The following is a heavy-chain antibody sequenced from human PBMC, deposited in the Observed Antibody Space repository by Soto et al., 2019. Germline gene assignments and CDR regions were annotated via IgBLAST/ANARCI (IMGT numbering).Heavy chain of an antibody. Sequence: SETLSLTCSVSGGSISSGGYYWTWIRQHSGKGLEWIGCIYYSGSTHYNPSLKSRVTISVDTSKNQFSLKLSSVTAADTAVYYCARGYGRNFDYWGQGTLVTSPQ. CDR2: IYYSGST. J-gene: IGHJ4*02. CDR1: GGSISSGGYY. D-gene: IGHD5-18*01. V-gene: IGHV4-39*01. CDR3: ARGYGRNFDY.